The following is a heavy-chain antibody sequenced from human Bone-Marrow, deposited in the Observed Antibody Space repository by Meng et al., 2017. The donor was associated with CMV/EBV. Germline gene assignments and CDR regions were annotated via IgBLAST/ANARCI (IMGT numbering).Heavy chain of an antibody. Sequence: GGSLRLSCAASGFTFSSYGMHWVRQAPGKGLEWVAFIRYDGTKIYNEDSVKGRFTISRDNSKNTLYLQMNRLRGEDTAVYYCTKDKAAAGQYYFGNWGQGPPVTVSS. V-gene: IGHV3-30*02. D-gene: IGHD6-13*01. CDR2: IRYDGTKI. CDR3: TKDKAAAGQYYFGN. CDR1: GFTFSSYG. J-gene: IGHJ4*02.